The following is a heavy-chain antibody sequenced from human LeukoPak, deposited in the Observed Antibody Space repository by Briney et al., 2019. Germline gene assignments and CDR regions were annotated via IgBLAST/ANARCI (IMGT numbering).Heavy chain of an antibody. J-gene: IGHJ3*02. D-gene: IGHD2-2*01. V-gene: IGHV4-34*01. CDR1: GGSFSGYY. CDR2: INHSGST. CDR3: AREGYCSSTSCYDAFDI. Sequence: SETLSLTCAVYGGSFSGYYWSWIHQPPGKGLEWIGEINHSGSTNYNPSLKSRVTISVDTSKNQFSLKLSSVTAADTAVYYCAREGYCSSTSCYDAFDIWGQGTMVTVSS.